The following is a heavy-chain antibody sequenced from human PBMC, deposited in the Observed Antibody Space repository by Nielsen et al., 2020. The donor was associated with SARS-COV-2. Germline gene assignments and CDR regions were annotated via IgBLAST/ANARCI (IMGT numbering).Heavy chain of an antibody. CDR3: AKSGGYSSGWYYFDY. CDR1: GYTFTGYY. Sequence: ASVKVSCKASGYTFTGYYMHWVRQAPGQGLEWMGWINPNSGGTNYAQKFQGWVTMTRDTSISTAYMELSRLRSDDTAVYYCAKSGGYSSGWYYFDYWGQGTLVTVSS. D-gene: IGHD6-19*01. J-gene: IGHJ4*02. CDR2: INPNSGGT. V-gene: IGHV1-2*04.